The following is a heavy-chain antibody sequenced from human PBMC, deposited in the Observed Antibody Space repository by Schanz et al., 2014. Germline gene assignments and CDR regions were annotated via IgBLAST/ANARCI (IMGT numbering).Heavy chain of an antibody. CDR3: ARPSDSSWYMDV. Sequence: VQLVESGGGLAQPGGSLRLSCAASGITFSGYSMNWVRQTPGKGLEWVALISYDGNTKYYADSVKGRFTISRDNSKNTLYLQMNSLRAEDTAVYYCARPSDSSWYMDVWGKGTTVTVSS. D-gene: IGHD2-21*02. V-gene: IGHV3-30*03. CDR1: GITFSGYS. J-gene: IGHJ6*03. CDR2: ISYDGNTK.